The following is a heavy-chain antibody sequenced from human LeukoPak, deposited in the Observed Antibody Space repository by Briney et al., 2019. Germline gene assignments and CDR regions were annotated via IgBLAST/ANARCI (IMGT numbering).Heavy chain of an antibody. CDR1: GGSISSYY. D-gene: IGHD3/OR15-3a*01. Sequence: SETLSLTCTVSGGSISSYYWSWIRQPPGKGLEWIGYIYYNGSTNYNPSLKSRVTISVDTSKNQFSLKLSSVTAADTAVYYCARWTGYYKGLDYWGQGTLVTVSS. V-gene: IGHV4-59*08. CDR3: ARWTGYYKGLDY. J-gene: IGHJ4*02. CDR2: IYYNGST.